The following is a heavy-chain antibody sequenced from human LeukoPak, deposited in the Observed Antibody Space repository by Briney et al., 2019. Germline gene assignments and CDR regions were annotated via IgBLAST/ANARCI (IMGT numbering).Heavy chain of an antibody. Sequence: GGSLRLSCAASGFTVSSNYMSWVRQAPGKGLEWVSVIYSGGSTYYADSVKGRFTISRDSSKNTLYLQMNSLRAEDTAVYYCAREVGEYDSSGYRDAFDIWGQGTMVTVSS. CDR2: IYSGGST. V-gene: IGHV3-66*01. CDR1: GFTVSSNY. CDR3: AREVGEYDSSGYRDAFDI. J-gene: IGHJ3*02. D-gene: IGHD3-22*01.